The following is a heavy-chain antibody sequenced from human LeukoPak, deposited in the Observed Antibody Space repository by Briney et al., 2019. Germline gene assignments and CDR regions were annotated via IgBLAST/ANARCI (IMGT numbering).Heavy chain of an antibody. J-gene: IGHJ4*02. D-gene: IGHD4-11*01. Sequence: GGSLRLSCAASGFTFSDYSMNWVRQAPETGLEWVSSISSSGTYTYYADSVKGRFTISRDNSKNTLYLQMNSLRAEDTAVYYCAKDLQFVDYWGQGTLVTVSS. V-gene: IGHV3-21*01. CDR2: ISSSGTYT. CDR1: GFTFSDYS. CDR3: AKDLQFVDY.